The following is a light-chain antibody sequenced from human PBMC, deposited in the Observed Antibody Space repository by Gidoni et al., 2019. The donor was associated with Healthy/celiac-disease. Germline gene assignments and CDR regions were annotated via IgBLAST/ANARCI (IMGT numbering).Light chain of an antibody. V-gene: IGKV3-11*01. CDR1: QSVSSY. CDR3: QQRSNWPPL. J-gene: IGKJ1*01. Sequence: EIVLTQSPATLSLSPGERATLSCRASQSVSSYLAWYQQKPGQAPRLLIYDASNRATGIPARFSGSGSGTDFTLTISSLEPEDFGVYYCQQRSNWPPLFGQGTKVEIK. CDR2: DAS.